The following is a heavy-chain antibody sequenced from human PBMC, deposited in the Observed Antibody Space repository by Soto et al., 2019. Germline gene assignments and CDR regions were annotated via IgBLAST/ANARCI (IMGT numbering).Heavy chain of an antibody. J-gene: IGHJ4*02. CDR3: ARVEREYYFDY. Sequence: PSETLSLTCTVSGASIKTGGYYWTWIRQHPVKGLEWIGYIYYSGTTYYTPSLKSRVTISVDTSKNQFSLKLSSVTAADTAVYYCARVEREYYFDYWGQGTLVTVSS. CDR2: IYYSGTT. CDR1: GASIKTGGYY. D-gene: IGHD1-1*01. V-gene: IGHV4-61*08.